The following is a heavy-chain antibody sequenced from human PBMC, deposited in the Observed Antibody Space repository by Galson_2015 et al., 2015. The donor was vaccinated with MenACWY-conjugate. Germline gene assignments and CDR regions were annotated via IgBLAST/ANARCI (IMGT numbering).Heavy chain of an antibody. J-gene: IGHJ5*02. CDR2: TYYRSKWYN. CDR3: ARDQLDGNNWFDP. V-gene: IGHV6-1*01. Sequence: CAISGDSVSSQSAAWNWIRQSPSRGLEWLGRTYYRSKWYNDYAVSVKSRITINPDTSKNQFSLRLNSVTPEDTAVYYCARDQLDGNNWFDPWGQGTLVIVSS. D-gene: IGHD6-6*01. CDR1: GDSVSSQSAA.